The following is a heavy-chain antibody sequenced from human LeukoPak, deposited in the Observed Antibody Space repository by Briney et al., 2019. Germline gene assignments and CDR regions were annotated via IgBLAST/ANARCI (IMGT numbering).Heavy chain of an antibody. CDR1: GFTFSSYA. CDR2: ITPTGGTT. Sequence: GGSLRLSCTASGFTFSSYAMSWVRQAPGKGLEWVSAITPTGGTTYYADSVKGRFTVSRDNSKNTLYLQMKSLRAEDTALYYCAKDVHQWLAEALYWGQGTLVTVSS. J-gene: IGHJ4*02. CDR3: AKDVHQWLAEALY. D-gene: IGHD6-19*01. V-gene: IGHV3-23*01.